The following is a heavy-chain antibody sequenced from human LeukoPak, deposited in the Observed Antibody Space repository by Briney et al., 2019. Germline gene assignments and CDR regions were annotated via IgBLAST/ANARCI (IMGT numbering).Heavy chain of an antibody. J-gene: IGHJ4*02. CDR1: GFTFSSHW. CDR3: IRDFLTVTTNDY. CDR2: IYSGGST. D-gene: IGHD4-11*01. V-gene: IGHV3-66*02. Sequence: GGSLRLSCAASGFTFSSHWMTWVRQAPGKGLEWVSVIYSGGSTYYADSVKGRFTISRDNSKNTLYLQMNSLRAEDTAVYYCIRDFLTVTTNDYWGQGTLVTVSS.